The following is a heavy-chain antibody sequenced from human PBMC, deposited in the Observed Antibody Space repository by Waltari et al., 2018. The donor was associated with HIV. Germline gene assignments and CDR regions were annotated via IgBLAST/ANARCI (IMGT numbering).Heavy chain of an antibody. CDR2: VYSDGTT. CDR3: AREVFYYDNSGHPGWFDP. Sequence: VRLVESGGGLVRPGGALRLSCTVSGFTVGNSSMPWVRHASGKGLEWVSTVYSDGTTVYADSVKGRFSTSRDTSKNILHLLMDSLRVDDTAVYYCAREVFYYDNSGHPGWFDPWGQGTLVAVSS. V-gene: IGHV3-66*01. D-gene: IGHD3-22*01. J-gene: IGHJ5*02. CDR1: GFTVGNSS.